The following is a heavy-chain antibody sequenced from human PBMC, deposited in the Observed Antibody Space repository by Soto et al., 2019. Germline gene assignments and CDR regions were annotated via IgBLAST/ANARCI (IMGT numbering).Heavy chain of an antibody. CDR2: IIPIFGPA. Sequence: SVTVSCKASGGTFSSYANSWVRQAPGQGIEWMGGIIPIFGPANYAQKFQGRVTITADESTSTADMELSSLRSEDTAVYYCARGVEYYDFWSGYHPPDYYYDGIDVWGQGTTVTVSS. CDR1: GGTFSSYA. D-gene: IGHD3-3*01. CDR3: ARGVEYYDFWSGYHPPDYYYDGIDV. V-gene: IGHV1-69*13. J-gene: IGHJ6*02.